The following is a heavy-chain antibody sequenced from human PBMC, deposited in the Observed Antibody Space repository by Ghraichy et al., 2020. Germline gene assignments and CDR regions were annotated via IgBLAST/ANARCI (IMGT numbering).Heavy chain of an antibody. V-gene: IGHV3-15*07. CDR1: GFSFSETW. CDR3: VTFNSAPH. CDR2: IKRTSDGGTT. J-gene: IGHJ2*01. Sequence: GGSLRLSCATSGFSFSETWMSWVRQAPGKGLEWVGRIKRTSDGGTTDFATPLKGRFSISRDDSRDTVYLQMNRLTSDDTAMYYCVTFNSAPHWGRGTLVIVSS. D-gene: IGHD3-10*01.